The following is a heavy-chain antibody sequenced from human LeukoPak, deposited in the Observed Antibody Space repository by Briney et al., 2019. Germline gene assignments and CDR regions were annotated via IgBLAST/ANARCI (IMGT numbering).Heavy chain of an antibody. Sequence: ASVKVSCKASGYTFTCYYMHWVRQAPGQGLEWMRWINPNSGGTNYAQKFQVRVTMTRDTSISTAYMELSRLRSDDTAVYYCARDGSYYGSGSYYKADYWGQGTLVTVSS. V-gene: IGHV1-2*02. CDR3: ARDGSYYGSGSYYKADY. D-gene: IGHD3-10*01. CDR2: INPNSGGT. J-gene: IGHJ4*02. CDR1: GYTFTCYY.